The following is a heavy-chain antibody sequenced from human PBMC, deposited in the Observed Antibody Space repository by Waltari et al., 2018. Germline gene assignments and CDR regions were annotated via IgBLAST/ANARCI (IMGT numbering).Heavy chain of an antibody. CDR2: IRYDGSNK. CDR3: AKGPGVVVGILDY. D-gene: IGHD2-15*01. J-gene: IGHJ4*02. Sequence: QVQLQQWGAGLLKPSETLSLTCAVYGGSFSGYYWSWIRQPPGKGLEWVAFIRYDGSNKYYADSVKGRFTISRDNSKNTLYLQMNSLRAEDTAVYYCAKGPGVVVGILDYWGQGTLVTVSS. V-gene: IGHV3-30*02. CDR1: GGSFSGYY.